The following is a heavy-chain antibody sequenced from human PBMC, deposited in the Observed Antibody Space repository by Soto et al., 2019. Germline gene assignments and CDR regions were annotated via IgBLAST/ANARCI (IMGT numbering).Heavy chain of an antibody. Sequence: GGSLRLSCAASGFTFSSYGMHWVRQAPGKGLEWVAVISYDGSNKYYADSVKGRFTISRDNSKNTLYLQMTSLRAEDTAVYYCARDLSFSSLDPDYRGLATRVTVSS. CDR2: ISYDGSNK. CDR3: ARDLSFSSLDPDY. V-gene: IGHV3-30*03. CDR1: GFTFSSYG. J-gene: IGHJ4*02. D-gene: IGHD6-6*01.